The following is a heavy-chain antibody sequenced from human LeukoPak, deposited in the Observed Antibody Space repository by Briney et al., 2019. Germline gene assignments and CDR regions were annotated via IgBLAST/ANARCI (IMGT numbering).Heavy chain of an antibody. V-gene: IGHV3-30*02. CDR1: GFTFSSYG. Sequence: GGSLRLSCAASGFTFSSYGMHWVRQAPGKGLEWVAFIRYDGSNKYYADSVKGRFTISRDNSKNTLYLQMNSLRAEDTAVYYCASVRSDQLRYFDYWGQGTLVTVSS. CDR2: IRYDGSNK. J-gene: IGHJ4*02. D-gene: IGHD3-9*01. CDR3: ASVRSDQLRYFDY.